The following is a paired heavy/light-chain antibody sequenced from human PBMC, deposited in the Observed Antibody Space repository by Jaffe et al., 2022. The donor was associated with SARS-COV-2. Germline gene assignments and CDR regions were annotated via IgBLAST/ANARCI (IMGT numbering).Light chain of an antibody. V-gene: IGKV1-5*03. CDR2: KAS. J-gene: IGKJ1*01. CDR3: QQYNSYSQT. Sequence: DIQMTQSPSTLSASVGDRVTITCRASQSISSWLAWYQQKPGKAPKLLIYKASSLESGVPSRFSGSGSGTEFTLTISSLQPDDFATYYCQQYNSYSQTFGQGTKVEIK. CDR1: QSISSW.
Heavy chain of an antibody. CDR2: ISSSGSTI. D-gene: IGHD3-3*01. V-gene: IGHV3-11*01. Sequence: QVQLVESGGGLVKPGGSLRLSCAASGFTFSDYYMSWIRQAPGKGLEWVSYISSSGSTIYYADSVKGRFTISRDNAKNSLYLQMNSLRAEDTAVYYCARGYDFWSGYSLDYWGQGTLVTVSS. J-gene: IGHJ4*02. CDR3: ARGYDFWSGYSLDY. CDR1: GFTFSDYY.